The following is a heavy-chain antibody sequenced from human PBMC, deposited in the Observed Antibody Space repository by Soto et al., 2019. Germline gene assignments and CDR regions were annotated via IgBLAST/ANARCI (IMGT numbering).Heavy chain of an antibody. J-gene: IGHJ4*02. D-gene: IGHD3-22*01. V-gene: IGHV3-33*01. CDR1: GFTFSSYG. CDR3: ARDLYVYYDSSGYPPAPDY. Sequence: QVQLVESGGGVVQPGRSLRLSCAASGFTFSSYGMHWVRQAPGKGLEWVAVIWYDGSNKYYADSVKGRFTISRDNSKNTLYLQMNSLRAEDTAVYYCARDLYVYYDSSGYPPAPDYWGQGTLVTVSS. CDR2: IWYDGSNK.